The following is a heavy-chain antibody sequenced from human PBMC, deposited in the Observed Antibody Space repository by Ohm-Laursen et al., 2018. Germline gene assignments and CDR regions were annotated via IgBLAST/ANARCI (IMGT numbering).Heavy chain of an antibody. CDR1: GFTFSDYY. Sequence: SLRLSCASSGFTFSDYYMSWIRQAPGKGLEWVAVIWYDGSNKYYAESVKGRFTISRDNSKNTLYLQMNSLRAEDTAVYYCASNTYGDYTNWFDPWGQGTLVTVSS. J-gene: IGHJ5*02. CDR2: IWYDGSNK. CDR3: ASNTYGDYTNWFDP. D-gene: IGHD4-17*01. V-gene: IGHV3-33*08.